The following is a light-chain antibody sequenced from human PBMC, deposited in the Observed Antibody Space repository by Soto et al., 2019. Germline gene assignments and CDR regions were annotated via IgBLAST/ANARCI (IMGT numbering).Light chain of an antibody. CDR1: SSDVGGYNS. CDR2: EVN. V-gene: IGLV2-14*01. CDR3: SSYTTTNTYV. Sequence: QSALTQPASVSGSPGQSITISCTGTSSDVGGYNSVSWYQQEPGKAPKLLIYEVNNRFSGVSNRFSGSKSGNTASLTISGLLIEDEADYYCSSYTTTNTYVFGTGTKLTVL. J-gene: IGLJ1*01.